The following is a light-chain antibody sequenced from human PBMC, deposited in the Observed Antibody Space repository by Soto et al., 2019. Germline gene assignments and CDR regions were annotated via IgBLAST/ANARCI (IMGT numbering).Light chain of an antibody. Sequence: QSALTQPASVSGSPGQSIAISCTGTSSDVGGSDFVSWYQHHPGKAPKLIIHDVNNRPSGVSARFSGSKSGNTASLTISGLQAEDEADYFCSSYTTGNTPDVFGAGTQLTVL. CDR3: SSYTTGNTPDV. CDR1: SSDVGGSDF. V-gene: IGLV2-14*03. J-gene: IGLJ7*01. CDR2: DVN.